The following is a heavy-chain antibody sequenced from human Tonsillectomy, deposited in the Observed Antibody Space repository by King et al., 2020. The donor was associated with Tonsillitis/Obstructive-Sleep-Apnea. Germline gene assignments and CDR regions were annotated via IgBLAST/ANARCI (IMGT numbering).Heavy chain of an antibody. D-gene: IGHD6-19*01. J-gene: IGHJ3*02. CDR3: ASPSVAISHEDAFDI. CDR2: IYDSGST. Sequence: QLQDSGPGLVKPSETLSLTCFVSGGSISIYYWSWIRQPPGKGLEWIGYIYDSGSTDYNPSLKSRVTISVDTSKNQFSLRLSSVTAADTAVYYCASPSVAISHEDAFDIWGQGTMVTVSS. CDR1: GGSISIYY. V-gene: IGHV4-59*01.